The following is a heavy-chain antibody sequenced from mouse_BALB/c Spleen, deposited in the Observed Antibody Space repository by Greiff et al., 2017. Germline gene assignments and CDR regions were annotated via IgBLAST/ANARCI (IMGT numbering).Heavy chain of an antibody. CDR3: ARGYYYGYDDY. J-gene: IGHJ2*01. V-gene: IGHV5-6-3*01. CDR1: GFTFSSYG. CDR2: INSNGGST. D-gene: IGHD1-2*01. Sequence: DVMLVESGGGLVQPGGSLKLSCAASGFTFSSYGMSWVRQTPDKRLELVATINSNGGSTYYPDSVKGRFTISRDNAKNTLYLQMSSLKSEDTAMYYCARGYYYGYDDYWGQGTTLTVSS.